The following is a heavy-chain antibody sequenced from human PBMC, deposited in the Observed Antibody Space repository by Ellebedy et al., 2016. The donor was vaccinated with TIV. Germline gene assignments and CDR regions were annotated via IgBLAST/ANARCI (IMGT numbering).Heavy chain of an antibody. J-gene: IGHJ4*02. CDR3: ARRSPGPSYYLDY. Sequence: PGGSLRLSCAASGLTFSSHAMSWVRQAPGKGLEWISYISGSGGMMDHADSVKGRFTISRANAMNSLYLQLSSLRAEDTAVYYCARRSPGPSYYLDYWGQGALVTVSS. CDR1: GLTFSSHA. V-gene: IGHV3-48*04. CDR2: ISGSGGMM. D-gene: IGHD6-6*01.